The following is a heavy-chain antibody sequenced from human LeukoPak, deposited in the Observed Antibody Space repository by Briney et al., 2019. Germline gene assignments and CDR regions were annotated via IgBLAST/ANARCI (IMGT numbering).Heavy chain of an antibody. V-gene: IGHV1-2*02. J-gene: IGHJ4*02. CDR3: AREEADMVRGVIITDHYFDY. D-gene: IGHD3-10*01. Sequence: GASVKVSCKASGYTFTGYYMHWVRQAPGQGLEWMGWINPNSGGTNYAQKFQGRVTMTRDTSISTAYMELSRLRSDDTAVYYCAREEADMVRGVIITDHYFDYWGQGTLVTVSS. CDR1: GYTFTGYY. CDR2: INPNSGGT.